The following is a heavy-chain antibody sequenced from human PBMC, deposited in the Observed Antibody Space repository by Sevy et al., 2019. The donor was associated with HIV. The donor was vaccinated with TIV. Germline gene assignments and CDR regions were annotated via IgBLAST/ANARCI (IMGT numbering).Heavy chain of an antibody. D-gene: IGHD6-19*01. Sequence: GGSLRLSCAASGFTFSSYGMHWVRQAPGKGLEWVAVISYDGSNKYYADSVKGRFTISRDNSKNMLYLQMNSLRAEDTAVYYCAKDVAVGYYYYYGMDVWGQGTTVTVSS. CDR1: GFTFSSYG. J-gene: IGHJ6*02. CDR3: AKDVAVGYYYYYGMDV. V-gene: IGHV3-30*18. CDR2: ISYDGSNK.